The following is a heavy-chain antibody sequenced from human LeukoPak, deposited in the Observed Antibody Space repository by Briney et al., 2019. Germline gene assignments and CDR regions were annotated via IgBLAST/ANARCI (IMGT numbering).Heavy chain of an antibody. J-gene: IGHJ4*02. Sequence: ASVKVSCKASGYTFTSYYMHWVRQAPGQGLEWMGIINPSGGSTSYAQKFQGRVTMTEDTSTDTAYMELSSLRSEDTAVYYCATGLRLGELSFRFDYWGQGTLVTVSS. D-gene: IGHD3-16*02. CDR2: INPSGGST. CDR1: GYTFTSYY. V-gene: IGHV1-46*01. CDR3: ATGLRLGELSFRFDY.